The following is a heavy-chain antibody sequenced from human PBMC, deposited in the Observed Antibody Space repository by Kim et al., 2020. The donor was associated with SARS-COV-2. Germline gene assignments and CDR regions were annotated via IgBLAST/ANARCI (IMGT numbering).Heavy chain of an antibody. J-gene: IGHJ4*02. V-gene: IGHV3-74*01. CDR2: INYDGTIT. CDR3: VRDRPTWD. Sequence: GGSLRLSCAASGFSFTTTTYWMHWVRQAPGRGLVWVSRINYDGTITNYAYSVKGRFTISRDNAKNMVYLQMHSLRAEDTAVYHCVRDRPTWDWGQGTLVTVSS. D-gene: IGHD3-16*01. CDR1: GFSFTTTTYW.